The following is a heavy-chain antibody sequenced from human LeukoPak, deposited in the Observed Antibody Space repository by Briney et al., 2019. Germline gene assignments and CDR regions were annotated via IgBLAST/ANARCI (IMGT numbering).Heavy chain of an antibody. CDR2: INHSGST. D-gene: IGHD3-10*01. CDR1: GGSFSGYY. V-gene: IGHV4-34*01. J-gene: IGHJ3*02. Sequence: SSETLSLTCAVYGGSFSGYYWSWIRQPPGKGPEWIGEINHSGSTNYNPSLKSRVTISVDTSKNQFSLKLSSVTAADTAVYYCARGRATMVRGVIIGHAFDIWGQGTMVTVSS. CDR3: ARGRATMVRGVIIGHAFDI.